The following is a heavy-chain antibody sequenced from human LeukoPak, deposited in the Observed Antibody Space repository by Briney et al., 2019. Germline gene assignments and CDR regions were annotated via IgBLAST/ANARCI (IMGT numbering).Heavy chain of an antibody. CDR2: INHSGST. D-gene: IGHD1-26*01. J-gene: IGHJ6*03. CDR3: ARRKWEPASYYYYMDV. V-gene: IGHV4-34*01. CDR1: GGSFSGYY. Sequence: SETLSLTCAVYGGSFSGYYWSWIRQPPGKGLEWIGEINHSGSTNYNPSLKSRVTISVDTSKNQFSLKLSSVTAADTAVYYCARRKWEPASYYYYMDVWGKGTTVTISS.